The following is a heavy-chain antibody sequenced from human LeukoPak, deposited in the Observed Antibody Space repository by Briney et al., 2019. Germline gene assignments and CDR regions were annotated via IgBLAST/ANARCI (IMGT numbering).Heavy chain of an antibody. J-gene: IGHJ4*02. CDR1: GGSITNYY. CDR3: ARHGDSYDSPYDY. CDR2: IFYSGST. D-gene: IGHD5-12*01. Sequence: SETLSLTCTVSGGSITNYYWNWIRQPPGKGLEWIGNIFYSGSTRYTPSLKSRVTISVDTSKNQVSLKLTSVTAADTAVYYCARHGDSYDSPYDYWGQGTLVTVSS. V-gene: IGHV4-59*08.